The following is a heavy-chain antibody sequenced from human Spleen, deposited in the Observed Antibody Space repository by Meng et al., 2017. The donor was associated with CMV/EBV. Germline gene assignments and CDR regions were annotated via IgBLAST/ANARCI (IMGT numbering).Heavy chain of an antibody. J-gene: IGHJ4*02. CDR1: SYA. CDR3: AREAAGYCSSTSCYTRGYFDY. Sequence: SYAISWGRQAPGQGLEWMGGIIPIFGTANYAQKFQGRVTITTDESTSTAYMELSSLRSEDTAVYYCAREAAGYCSSTSCYTRGYFDYWGQGTLVTVSS. CDR2: IIPIFGTA. D-gene: IGHD2-2*02. V-gene: IGHV1-69*05.